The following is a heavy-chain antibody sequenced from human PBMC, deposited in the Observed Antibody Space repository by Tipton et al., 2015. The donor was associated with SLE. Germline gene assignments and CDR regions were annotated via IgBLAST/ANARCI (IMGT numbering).Heavy chain of an antibody. CDR1: GGSFSGYY. V-gene: IGHV4-34*01. J-gene: IGHJ4*02. CDR2: INHSGST. CDR3: ARTQYTFGGVIAPFDY. Sequence: GLVKPSETLSLTCAVYGGSFSGYYWSWIRQPPGKGLEWIGEINHSGSTNYNPSPKSRVTISVDTSKNQFSLKLNSVTAADTAVYYCARTQYTFGGVIAPFDYWGQGTLVTVSS. D-gene: IGHD3-16*02.